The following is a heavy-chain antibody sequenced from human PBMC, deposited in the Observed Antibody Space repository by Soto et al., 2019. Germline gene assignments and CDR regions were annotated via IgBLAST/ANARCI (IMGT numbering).Heavy chain of an antibody. D-gene: IGHD2-15*01. V-gene: IGHV6-1*01. CDR1: GDSVSSNSAA. J-gene: IGHJ6*01. CDR2: TYYRSKWYN. CDR3: ARERCSGGSCYSYYYYYYGMDV. Sequence: SQTLSLTCAISGDSVSSNSAAWNWIRRTPSRGLEWLGRTYYRSKWYNDYAVSVKSRITINPDTSKNQVSLQLNSVTPEDTAVYYCARERCSGGSCYSYYYYYYGMDV.